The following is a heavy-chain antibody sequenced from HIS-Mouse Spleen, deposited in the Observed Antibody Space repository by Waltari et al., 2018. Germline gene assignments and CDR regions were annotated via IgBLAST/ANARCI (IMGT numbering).Heavy chain of an antibody. CDR2: RNPTNGNT. CDR3: ARGHDYSNYFDY. Sequence: QVQLVQSGAEVKKPGASVKVSCKASGYTFTSYDINWVRQATGQGLEWMGWRNPTNGNTGYAQKFQGRVTMTRNTSISTAYMELSSLRSEDTAVYYCARGHDYSNYFDYWGQGTLVTVSS. V-gene: IGHV1-8*01. D-gene: IGHD4-4*01. J-gene: IGHJ4*02. CDR1: GYTFTSYD.